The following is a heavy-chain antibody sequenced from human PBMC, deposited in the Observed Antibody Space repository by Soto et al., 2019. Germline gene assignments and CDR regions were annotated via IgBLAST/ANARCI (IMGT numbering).Heavy chain of an antibody. Sequence: GGSLRLSCAASGFTFSSYAMSWVRQAPGKGLEWVSAISGSGGSTYYADSVKGRFTISRDNSKNTLYLQMNSLRAEDTAVYYCAKVSGSSPRRHYFDYWGQGTLVTVSS. CDR1: GFTFSSYA. J-gene: IGHJ4*02. V-gene: IGHV3-23*01. CDR3: AKVSGSSPRRHYFDY. D-gene: IGHD6-13*01. CDR2: ISGSGGST.